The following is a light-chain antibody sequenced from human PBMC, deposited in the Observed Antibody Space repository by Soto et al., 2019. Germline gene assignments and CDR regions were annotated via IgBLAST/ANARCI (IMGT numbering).Light chain of an antibody. CDR3: QQYNNWPPTWT. J-gene: IGKJ1*01. CDR1: QSVSSY. V-gene: IGKV3-15*01. Sequence: THTTAPLSVSPWGRSTLSCMSIQSVSSYLAWYQQKPGQAPRLLIYGASTRATGIPARFSGSGSGTEFTLTISSLQSEDFAVYYCQQYNNWPPTWTFGQGTKVDIK. CDR2: GAS.